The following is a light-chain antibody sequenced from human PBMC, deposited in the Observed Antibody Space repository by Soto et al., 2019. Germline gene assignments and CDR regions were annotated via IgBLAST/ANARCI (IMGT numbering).Light chain of an antibody. V-gene: IGLV2-14*01. CDR3: SSYTSSSTPSWV. J-gene: IGLJ3*02. Sequence: QSALTQPASVSGSPGQSITISCTGTSSDVGGYNYVSWYQQHPGKAPKLMIYEVSNRPSGVSNRFSGSKSGNTASLTISGLQAEDEADYYYSSYTSSSTPSWVFGGGTKLTVL. CDR2: EVS. CDR1: SSDVGGYNY.